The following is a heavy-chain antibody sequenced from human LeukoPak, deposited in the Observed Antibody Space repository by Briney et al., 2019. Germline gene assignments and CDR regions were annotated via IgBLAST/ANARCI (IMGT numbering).Heavy chain of an antibody. Sequence: GGSLRLSCAASGFTFSSYAMSWVRQAPGKGLGWVSATSGSGGSTYYADSVKGRFTISRDNSKSTLYLQMNSLRAEDTAVYYCAGDYYYYGMDVWGQGTTVTVSS. CDR2: TSGSGGST. CDR1: GFTFSSYA. V-gene: IGHV3-23*01. J-gene: IGHJ6*02. CDR3: AGDYYYYGMDV.